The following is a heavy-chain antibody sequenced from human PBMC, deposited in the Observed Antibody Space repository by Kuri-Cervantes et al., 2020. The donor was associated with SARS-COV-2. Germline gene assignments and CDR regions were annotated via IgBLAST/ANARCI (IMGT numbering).Heavy chain of an antibody. CDR2: IYYSGST. CDR1: GGSISSSSYY. Sequence: GSLSLTCTVSGGSISSSSYYWGWIRQPPGKGLEWIGSIYYSGSTYYNPSLKSRVTISVDTSKNQFSLKLGSVTAADTAVYYCARHSDYSSTLLRFLDPQWGFDPWGQGTLVTVSS. J-gene: IGHJ5*02. D-gene: IGHD3-3*01. V-gene: IGHV4-39*01. CDR3: ARHSDYSSTLLRFLDPQWGFDP.